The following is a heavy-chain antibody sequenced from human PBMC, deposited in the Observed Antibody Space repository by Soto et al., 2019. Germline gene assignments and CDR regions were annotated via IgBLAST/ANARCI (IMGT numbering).Heavy chain of an antibody. CDR2: IYYSGST. D-gene: IGHD2-15*01. CDR3: ARSYRRYCSGGSCYSYYYYYMDV. Sequence: SETLSLTCPVSGGSISSYYWSWIRQPPGKGLEWIGYIYYSGSTNYNPSLKSRVTISVDTSKNQFSLKLSSVTAADTAVYYCARSYRRYCSGGSCYSYYYYYMDVWGKGTTVTSP. J-gene: IGHJ6*03. CDR1: GGSISSYY. V-gene: IGHV4-59*01.